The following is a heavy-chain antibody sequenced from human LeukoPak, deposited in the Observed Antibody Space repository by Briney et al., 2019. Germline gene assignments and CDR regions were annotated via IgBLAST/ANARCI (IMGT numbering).Heavy chain of an antibody. CDR1: GFTFSSYS. D-gene: IGHD3-9*01. CDR3: ARDFDLRYFDWVPSAFDI. CDR2: ISSSSSYI. J-gene: IGHJ3*02. V-gene: IGHV3-21*01. Sequence: GGSLRLSCAASGFTFSSYSMNWVRQAPGKGLEWVSSISSSSSYIYYADSVKGRFTISRDNAKNSLYLQMNSLRAEDTAVYYCARDFDLRYFDWVPSAFDIWGQGTMVTVSS.